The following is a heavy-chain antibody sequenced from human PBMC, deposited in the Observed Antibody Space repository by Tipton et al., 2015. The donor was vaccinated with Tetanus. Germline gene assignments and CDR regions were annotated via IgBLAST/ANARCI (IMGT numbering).Heavy chain of an antibody. CDR3: ASGVIVPTHQGDDYCGMDV. V-gene: IGHV1-69*01. CDR1: GGTFSSYA. CDR2: IIPIFGTA. J-gene: IGHJ6*02. D-gene: IGHD3-3*01. Sequence: QLVQSGAEVKKPGSSVKVSCKASGGTFSSYAISWVRQAPGQELERMGGIIPIFGTANYAQKFQVRVTITADESTSTAYMELSSLRSEDTAVYYGASGVIVPTHQGDDYCGMDVGGQGTAVPVPS.